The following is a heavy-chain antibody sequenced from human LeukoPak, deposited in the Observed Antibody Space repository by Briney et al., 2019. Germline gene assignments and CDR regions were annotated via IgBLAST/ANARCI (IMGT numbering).Heavy chain of an antibody. CDR2: IYTSGST. J-gene: IGHJ3*02. D-gene: IGHD3-10*01. Sequence: SETLSLTCTVSGGSISSYYWSWIRQPAGKGLEWIGRIYTSGSTNYNPSLKSRVTMSVDTSKNQFSPKLSSVTAADTAVYYCARDYGSGRLNYAFDIWGQGTMVTVSS. CDR1: GGSISSYY. CDR3: ARDYGSGRLNYAFDI. V-gene: IGHV4-4*07.